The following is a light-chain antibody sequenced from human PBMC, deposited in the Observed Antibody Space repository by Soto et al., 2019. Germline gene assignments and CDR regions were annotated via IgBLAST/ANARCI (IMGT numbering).Light chain of an antibody. J-gene: IGKJ1*01. CDR2: AAS. CDR1: QGIRND. V-gene: IGKV1-6*01. CDR3: LQDYNYPRT. Sequence: AIQMTQSPSSLSASVEDRVTITCRASQGIRNDLGWYQQKPGKAPKLLIYAASSLQSGVPSRFSGSGPGTDFTLTISSLQPEDFATYYCLQDYNYPRTFGQGTKVEIK.